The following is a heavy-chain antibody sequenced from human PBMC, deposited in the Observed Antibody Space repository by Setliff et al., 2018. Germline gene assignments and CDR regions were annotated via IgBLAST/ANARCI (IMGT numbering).Heavy chain of an antibody. V-gene: IGHV4-61*02. D-gene: IGHD1-26*01. CDR2: LHTSGSI. CDR1: GGSISSGTYY. Sequence: SETLSLTCTVSGGSISSGTYYWSWIRQPAGEGLEWIGRLHTSGSIDYNPSLKSRVTISVDTSKNQFSLRLRSVTAADTAVYFCARDNTMVGATDYWGLGTLVTV. J-gene: IGHJ4*02. CDR3: ARDNTMVGATDY.